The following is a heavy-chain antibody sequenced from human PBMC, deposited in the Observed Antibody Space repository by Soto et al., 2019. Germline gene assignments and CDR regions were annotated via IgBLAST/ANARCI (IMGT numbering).Heavy chain of an antibody. V-gene: IGHV4-61*08. CDR1: GDSVGSLGYY. D-gene: IGHD6-19*01. Sequence: SETLSLTCTVSGDSVGSLGYYCSWNRQPPGKALEWIAYVSYSVSTSYNPSLTSRVTISRDTSRNQFSLKLTSVTAADTAVYYRARSGAGSGWLGGQGTLVTVSS. J-gene: IGHJ4*02. CDR3: ARSGAGSGWL. CDR2: VSYSVST.